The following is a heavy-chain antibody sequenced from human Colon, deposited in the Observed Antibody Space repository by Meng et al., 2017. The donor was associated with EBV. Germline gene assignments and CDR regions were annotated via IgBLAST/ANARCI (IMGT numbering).Heavy chain of an antibody. CDR3: ARRLAALDY. D-gene: IGHD6-19*01. Sequence: QVQLQQWGAGLLKPSETLSLGCAVYGGSFRGYYWTWIRQPPGKGLEWVAEINYSGNTNYSPSLKSRVTISIDTSKNQFSLKLSSVTAADTAIYYCARRLAALDYWGQGTLVTVSS. J-gene: IGHJ4*02. CDR1: GGSFRGYY. V-gene: IGHV4-34*01. CDR2: INYSGNT.